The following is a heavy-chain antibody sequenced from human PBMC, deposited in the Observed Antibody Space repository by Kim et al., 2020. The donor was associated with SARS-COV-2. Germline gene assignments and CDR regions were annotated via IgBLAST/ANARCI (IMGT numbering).Heavy chain of an antibody. CDR2: ISGSGGST. J-gene: IGHJ4*02. CDR3: AKDSSRIVVVDYFDY. V-gene: IGHV3-23*01. Sequence: GGSLRLSCAASGFTFSSYAMSWVRQAPGKGLECVSAISGSGGSTYYADSVKGRFTISRDNSKNTLYLQMNSLRAEDTAVYYCAKDSSRIVVVDYFDYWGQGTLVTVSS. CDR1: GFTFSSYA. D-gene: IGHD3-22*01.